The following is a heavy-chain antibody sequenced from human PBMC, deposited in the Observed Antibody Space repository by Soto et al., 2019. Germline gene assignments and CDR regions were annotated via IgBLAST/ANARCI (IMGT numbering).Heavy chain of an antibody. CDR2: ISSSSSTI. Sequence: EVQLVESGGGLVQPGGSLRLSCAASGFTLSGYSMNWVRQAPGKGLEWVSYISSSSSTIYYADFVKGRFTISRDNAKNSLYLQTTSLRYEDPAVYYCAGEIYYYCYYAMDVWGQGTTFTVSS. D-gene: IGHD3-10*01. CDR3: AGEIYYYCYYAMDV. V-gene: IGHV3-48*02. CDR1: GFTLSGYS. J-gene: IGHJ6*02.